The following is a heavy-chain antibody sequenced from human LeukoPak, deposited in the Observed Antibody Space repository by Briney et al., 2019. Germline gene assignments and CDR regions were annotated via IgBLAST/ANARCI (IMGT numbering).Heavy chain of an antibody. J-gene: IGHJ1*01. CDR1: GGSISSGRYY. D-gene: IGHD2-21*02. Sequence: SETLSLTCTVSGGSISSGRYYWSWIRQPAGKGLEWIGRIYTSGSTNYNPSLKSRVTMSVDTSKNQFSLKLSSVTAADTAVYYCARDDRSGGGVVTAMWYFQHWGQGTLVTVSS. CDR3: ARDDRSGGGVVTAMWYFQH. CDR2: IYTSGST. V-gene: IGHV4-61*02.